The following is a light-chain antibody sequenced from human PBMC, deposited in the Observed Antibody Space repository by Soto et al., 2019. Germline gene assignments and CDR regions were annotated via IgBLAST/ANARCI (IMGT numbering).Light chain of an antibody. J-gene: IGKJ1*01. CDR3: QQYGSSWT. CDR2: GAS. CDR1: QTINNN. V-gene: IGKV3-15*01. Sequence: VMPHARGTISVSPGERATLSCRASQTINNNVAWYQLKDGQVPRLLIYGASTRAADVPARFSGGGSGTEFTLTISSLEPEDFAVYYCQQYGSSWTFGQGTKVYIK.